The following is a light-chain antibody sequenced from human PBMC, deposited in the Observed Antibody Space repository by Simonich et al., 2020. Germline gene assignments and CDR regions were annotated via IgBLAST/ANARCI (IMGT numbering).Light chain of an antibody. V-gene: IGLV2-23*01. CDR1: SSYVGSYNL. J-gene: IGLJ2*01. CDR2: EGS. Sequence: QSALTQPASVSGSPGQSITISCTGTSSYVGSYNLVSWYQQHPGKAPKLMIYEGSKRPSGVSNRFSGSKSCNTASLTISGLQAEDEADYYCCSYAGSSTYVVFGGGTKLTVL. CDR3: CSYAGSSTYVV.